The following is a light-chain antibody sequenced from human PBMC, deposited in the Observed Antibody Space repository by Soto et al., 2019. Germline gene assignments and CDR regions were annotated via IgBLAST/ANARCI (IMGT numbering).Light chain of an antibody. V-gene: IGLV2-8*01. CDR1: SSDFGGTNY. CDR2: EVT. CDR3: NSYAGSYADVV. J-gene: IGLJ2*01. Sequence: QSALTQPPSASGSPGQSVTISCTGASSDFGGTNYVSWYQQHPGKAPKLMIFEVTKRPSGVPDRFSGSKSGNTASLTVSGLQAEDEADYYCNSYAGSYADVVFGGGTKLTVL.